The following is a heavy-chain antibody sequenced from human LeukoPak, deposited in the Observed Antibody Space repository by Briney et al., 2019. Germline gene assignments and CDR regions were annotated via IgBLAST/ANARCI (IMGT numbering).Heavy chain of an antibody. D-gene: IGHD3-9*01. V-gene: IGHV3-30-3*01. CDR1: GFTFSSYA. J-gene: IGHJ4*02. CDR2: ISYDGSNK. CDR3: ARGRLRYFDRSYFDY. Sequence: GGSLRLSCAASGFTFSSYAMHWVRQAPGKGLEWVAVISYDGSNKYYADSVKGRFTISRDNSRNTLYLQMNSLRAEDTAVYYCARGRLRYFDRSYFDYWGQGTLVTVSS.